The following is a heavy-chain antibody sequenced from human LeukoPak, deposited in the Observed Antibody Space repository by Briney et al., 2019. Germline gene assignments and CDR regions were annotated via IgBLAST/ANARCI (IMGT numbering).Heavy chain of an antibody. J-gene: IGHJ6*03. Sequence: PSETLSLTCTVSGFSISSSYYWGWIRQPPGRGLEWIGSIYHSGSTYYNQSLKSRVTISVDTSKNQFSLKLRSVTAADTAVYYCAISYQDDVIAGYYYYYYMDVWGKGTTVAVSS. V-gene: IGHV4-38-2*02. D-gene: IGHD3-22*01. CDR3: AISYQDDVIAGYYYYYYMDV. CDR1: GFSISSSYY. CDR2: IYHSGST.